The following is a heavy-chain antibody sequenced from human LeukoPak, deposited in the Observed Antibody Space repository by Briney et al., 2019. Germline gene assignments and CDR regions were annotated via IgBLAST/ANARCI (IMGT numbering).Heavy chain of an antibody. CDR2: IYHSGST. CDR1: GGSISSSNW. D-gene: IGHD1-26*01. CDR3: ASIRGGELTQTYSFDY. V-gene: IGHV4-4*02. J-gene: IGHJ4*02. Sequence: SETLSLTCAVSGGSISSSNWWRCVRQPPGKGLGWIGEIYHSGSTNYNPSLKSRVTISLDKSKNQFSLRLSSVTAADTAVYYCASIRGGELTQTYSFDYWGQGTLVTVSS.